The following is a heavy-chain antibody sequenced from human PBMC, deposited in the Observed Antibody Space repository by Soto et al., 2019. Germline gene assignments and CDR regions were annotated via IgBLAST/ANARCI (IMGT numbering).Heavy chain of an antibody. CDR2: IIPIFGTA. J-gene: IGHJ5*02. D-gene: IGHD6-19*01. CDR3: AREGLYSSGWLSGWFDP. V-gene: IGHV1-69*01. CDR1: GGTFSSYA. Sequence: QVQLVQSGAEVKKPGSSVKVSCKASGGTFSSYAISWVRQAPGQGLEWMGGIIPIFGTANYAQKFQGRVTITADESTSTAYRELGSLRSEDTAVYYCAREGLYSSGWLSGWFDPWGQGTLVTVSS.